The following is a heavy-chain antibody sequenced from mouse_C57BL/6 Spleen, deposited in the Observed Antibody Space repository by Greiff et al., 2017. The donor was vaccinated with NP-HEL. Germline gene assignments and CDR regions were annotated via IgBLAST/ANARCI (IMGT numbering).Heavy chain of an antibody. J-gene: IGHJ4*01. CDR3: ARGLDPAMDY. D-gene: IGHD2-13*01. Sequence: VQLQQSGAELVRPGASVKLSCKASGYTFTDYYINWVKQRPGQGLEWIARIYPGSGNTYYNEKFKGKATLTAEKSSSTAYMQLSSLTSEDSAVYFCARGLDPAMDYWGQGTSVTVSS. CDR2: IYPGSGNT. V-gene: IGHV1-76*01. CDR1: GYTFTDYY.